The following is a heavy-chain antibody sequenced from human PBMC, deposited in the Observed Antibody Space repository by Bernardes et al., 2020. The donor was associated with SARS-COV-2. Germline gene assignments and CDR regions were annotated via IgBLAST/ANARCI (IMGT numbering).Heavy chain of an antibody. CDR3: ARDGTPRWGRTSCYSWDSGYWFAP. CDR1: GGSLSDSY. J-gene: IGHJ5*02. CDR2: INDIGRP. Sequence: SETLSLTCAVFGGSLSDSYWSWIRQTPGKGLAWIGEINDIGRPTYNPSPTSRATISVDTSKKQVSLKLASVTAADSGVYYCARDGTPRWGRTSCYSWDSGYWFAPWGKGSLVTISS. V-gene: IGHV4-34*01. D-gene: IGHD2-2*01.